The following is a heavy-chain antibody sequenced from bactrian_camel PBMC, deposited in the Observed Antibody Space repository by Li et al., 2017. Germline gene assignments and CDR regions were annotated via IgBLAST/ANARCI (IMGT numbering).Heavy chain of an antibody. D-gene: IGHD2*01. V-gene: IGHV3S26*01. CDR2: INSDGAS. CDR1: QYIYNRYYC. CDR3: LVGFDY. J-gene: IGHJ4*01. Sequence: VQLVESGGGSVQEGGSLTLSCEVSQYIYNRYYCMAWFRQALGKGPEGVAAINSDGASIYLDAMKGRFIISRDNARNTIDLQMNSLAIEDTAMYYCLVGFDYWGQGTQVTVS.